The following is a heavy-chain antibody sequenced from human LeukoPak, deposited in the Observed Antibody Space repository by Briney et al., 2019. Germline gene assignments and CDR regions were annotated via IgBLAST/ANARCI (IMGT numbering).Heavy chain of an antibody. D-gene: IGHD1-26*01. V-gene: IGHV1-2*02. CDR3: AREGGGSYTMDY. J-gene: IGHJ4*02. Sequence: ASVKVSCKASGYTFTGYYMHWVRQAPGQGLEWMGWNNPNSGGTNYAQKFQGRVTMTRDTSISTAYMELSRLRSDDTAVYYCAREGGGSYTMDYWGQGTLVTVSS. CDR1: GYTFTGYY. CDR2: NNPNSGGT.